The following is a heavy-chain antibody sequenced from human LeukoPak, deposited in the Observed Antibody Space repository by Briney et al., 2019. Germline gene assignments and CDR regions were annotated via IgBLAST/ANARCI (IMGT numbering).Heavy chain of an antibody. V-gene: IGHV3-7*01. J-gene: IGHJ6*03. CDR2: IKQDGSEK. Sequence: GGSLRLSCAASGFTFSSFWMSWVRQAPGKGLEWVANIKQDGSEKYYVDPVKGRFTISRDNAKNSLYLQMNSLRAEDTAVYYCARGGSDSSGYYYWNYYYYYMDVWGKGTTVTVSS. CDR1: GFTFSSFW. CDR3: ARGGSDSSGYYYWNYYYYYMDV. D-gene: IGHD3-22*01.